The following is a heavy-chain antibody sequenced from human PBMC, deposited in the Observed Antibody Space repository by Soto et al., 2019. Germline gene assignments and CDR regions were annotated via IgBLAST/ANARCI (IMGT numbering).Heavy chain of an antibody. CDR3: SRDRSWRTGYYSGIDV. V-gene: IGHV3-33*01. D-gene: IGHD1-1*01. Sequence: QAHLVESGGGVVQPGGSLRLSCAASGFTFSSYAMHWVRQPPGKGLEWVALMWYDRSHTYYAESVKGRFNISRDESKNMLFLHMSGLRAEDTAVYYCSRDRSWRTGYYSGIDVWGQGTTVTVS. J-gene: IGHJ6*02. CDR1: GFTFSSYA. CDR2: MWYDRSHT.